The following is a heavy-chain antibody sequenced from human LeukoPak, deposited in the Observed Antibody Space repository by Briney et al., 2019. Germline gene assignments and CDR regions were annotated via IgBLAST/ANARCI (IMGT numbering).Heavy chain of an antibody. J-gene: IGHJ4*02. Sequence: GASVKVSCKASGYTFTGYYMHWVRQAPGQGLERMGWINPNSGGTNYAQKFQGRVTMTRDTSISTAYMELSRLRSDDTAVYYCAREESGSYFSPFDYWGQGTLVTVSS. V-gene: IGHV1-2*02. CDR2: INPNSGGT. CDR3: AREESGSYFSPFDY. D-gene: IGHD1-26*01. CDR1: GYTFTGYY.